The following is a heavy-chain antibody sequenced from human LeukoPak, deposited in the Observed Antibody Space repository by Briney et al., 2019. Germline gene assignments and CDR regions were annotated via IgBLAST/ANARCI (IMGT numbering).Heavy chain of an antibody. D-gene: IGHD4-17*01. CDR3: ARPLYGDFAKYFQR. J-gene: IGHJ1*01. Sequence: GGSLRLSCAASGFTFSDYSLNWVRQAPGKGLEWVSYISGIIFYADSVKGRFTISRDNAKNTLYLQMSSLRAEDTALYYCARPLYGDFAKYFQRWGQGTLVTVSS. CDR1: GFTFSDYS. V-gene: IGHV3-69-1*01. CDR2: ISGII.